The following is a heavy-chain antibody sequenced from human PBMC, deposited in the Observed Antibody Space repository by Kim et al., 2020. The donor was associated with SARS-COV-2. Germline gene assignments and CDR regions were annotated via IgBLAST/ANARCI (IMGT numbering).Heavy chain of an antibody. CDR1: GFIFNSCA. J-gene: IGHJ5*02. V-gene: IGHV3-23*01. CDR2: ISGSGGGT. Sequence: GGSLRLSCAGSGFIFNSCAMSWVRQAPGKGPEWVSTISGSGGGTYYADSVEGRFTISKDNSKRTLYLQMNSLRAEDTAVYYCAIAQSTSSHSEFDPWGQGTLVTVSS. CDR3: AIAQSTSSHSEFDP. D-gene: IGHD2-2*01.